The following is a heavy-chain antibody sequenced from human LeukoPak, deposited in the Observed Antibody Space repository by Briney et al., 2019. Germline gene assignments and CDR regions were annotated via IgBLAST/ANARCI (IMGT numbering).Heavy chain of an antibody. V-gene: IGHV1-69*13. CDR1: GVTFSSYG. J-gene: IGHJ4*02. Sequence: VASVKVSCKASGVTFSSYGITWVRQAPGQGLEWMGGIIPIFGKTNYAQKFQGGVTITADESTSTAYLEVNSLTSADTAMYYCARDYDSSGPQKNFFDFWGQGTLVTVSS. CDR3: ARDYDSSGPQKNFFDF. D-gene: IGHD3-22*01. CDR2: IIPIFGKT.